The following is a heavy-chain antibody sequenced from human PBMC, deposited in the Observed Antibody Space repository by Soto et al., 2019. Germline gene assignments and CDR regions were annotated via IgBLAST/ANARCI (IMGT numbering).Heavy chain of an antibody. Sequence: EVQLVESGGGLVKPGGSLRLSCAASGFTFSSYTMNWVRQAPGKGLEWVSSISSSSTYIYYADSVKGRFTISRDNAKNSMYLQMGRLRAEDTSVYYGAAPGGAAAGAIDYWGQGTLVTVSS. J-gene: IGHJ4*02. CDR1: GFTFSSYT. V-gene: IGHV3-21*01. CDR2: ISSSSTYI. D-gene: IGHD6-13*01. CDR3: AAPGGAAAGAIDY.